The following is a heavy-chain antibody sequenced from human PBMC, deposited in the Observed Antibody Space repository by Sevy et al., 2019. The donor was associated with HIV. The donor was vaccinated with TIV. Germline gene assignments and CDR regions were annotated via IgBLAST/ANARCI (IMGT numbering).Heavy chain of an antibody. Sequence: GGSLRLSCAASGFTFSSYALNWVRQAPGKGLEWVSTIYGSRGVTYYADYVKGRFTISRDNSKNTLYLQMNSLRTEDTGVYFWSGGRYDSSGSFDAFDIWGQGTMVTVSS. D-gene: IGHD3-22*01. CDR3: SGGRYDSSGSFDAFDI. V-gene: IGHV3-23*01. CDR2: IYGSRGVT. CDR1: GFTFSSYA. J-gene: IGHJ3*02.